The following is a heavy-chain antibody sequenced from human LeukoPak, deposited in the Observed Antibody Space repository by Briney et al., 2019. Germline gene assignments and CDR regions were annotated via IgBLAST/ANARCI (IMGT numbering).Heavy chain of an antibody. CDR1: GFTFSSYE. CDR2: ISSSGSTI. V-gene: IGHV3-48*03. D-gene: IGHD3-10*02. J-gene: IGHJ6*04. CDR3: AELGITMIGGV. Sequence: QPGGSLRLSCAASGFTFSSYEMNWVRQAPGKGLEWVSYISSSGSTIYYADSGKGRFTISRDNAKNSLYLQMNSLRAEDTAVYYCAELGITMIGGVWGKGTTVTISS.